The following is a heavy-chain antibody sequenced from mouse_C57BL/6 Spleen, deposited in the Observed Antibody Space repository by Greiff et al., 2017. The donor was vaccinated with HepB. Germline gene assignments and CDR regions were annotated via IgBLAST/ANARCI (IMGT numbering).Heavy chain of an antibody. CDR1: GYTFTSYT. D-gene: IGHD1-1*01. CDR2: INPSSGYT. J-gene: IGHJ2*01. Sequence: VQRVESGAELARPGASVKMSCKASGYTFTSYTMHWVKQRPGQGLEWIGYINPSSGYTKYNQKFKDKATLTADKSSSTAYMQLSSLTSEDSAVYYCARSITTVNYFDYWGQGTTLTVSS. CDR3: ARSITTVNYFDY. V-gene: IGHV1-4*01.